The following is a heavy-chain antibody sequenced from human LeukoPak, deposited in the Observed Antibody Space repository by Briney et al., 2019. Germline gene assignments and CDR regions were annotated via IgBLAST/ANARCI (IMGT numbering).Heavy chain of an antibody. CDR3: ARQGSGSYGY. CDR2: IYYSGST. V-gene: IGHV4-39*01. D-gene: IGHD1-26*01. CDR1: GGSISSSSYY. Sequence: PSEILSLTCTVSGGSISSSSYYWGWIRQPPGKGLEWIGSIYYSGSTYYNPSLKSRVTISVDTSKNQFSLKLSSVTAADTAVYYCARQGSGSYGYWGQGTLVTVSS. J-gene: IGHJ4*02.